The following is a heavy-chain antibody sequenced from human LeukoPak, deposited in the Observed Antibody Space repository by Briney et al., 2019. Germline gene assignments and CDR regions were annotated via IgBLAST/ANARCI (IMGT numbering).Heavy chain of an antibody. Sequence: GGSLRLSCTASGFTFSSYAMTWVRQAPGKGLEWVSAISGSGDSTYYADSVKGRFTISRDNSKNTLYLQMNSLRAEDTAVYYCAKEEGGVTGTTSYYYGMDVWGQGTTVTVSS. CDR3: AKEEGGVTGTTSYYYGMDV. CDR2: ISGSGDST. D-gene: IGHD1-20*01. CDR1: GFTFSSYA. J-gene: IGHJ6*02. V-gene: IGHV3-23*01.